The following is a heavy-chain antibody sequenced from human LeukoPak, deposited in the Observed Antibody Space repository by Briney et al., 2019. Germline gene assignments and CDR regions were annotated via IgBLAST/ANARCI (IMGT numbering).Heavy chain of an antibody. J-gene: IGHJ6*03. V-gene: IGHV4-4*07. Sequence: KPSETLSLTCTVSGGSISSYYWSWIRQPAGKGLEWIGRIYTSGSTNYNPSLKSRVTISVDTSKNQFSLKLSSVTAADTAVYYCAREIPYSGPTTTYYYYYYYMDVWGKGTTVTVSS. CDR1: GGSISSYY. CDR2: IYTSGST. CDR3: AREIPYSGPTTTYYYYYYYMDV. D-gene: IGHD1-26*01.